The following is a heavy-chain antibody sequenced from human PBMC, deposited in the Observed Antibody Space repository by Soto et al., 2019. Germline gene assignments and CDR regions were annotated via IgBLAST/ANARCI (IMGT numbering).Heavy chain of an antibody. CDR3: ARGRKWELLSHYYDGMDV. CDR1: GGSISSSNW. Sequence: SETLSLTCAVSGGSISSSNWWSWVRQPPGKGLEWIGEIYHSGSTNYNPSLKSRVTLSVDKSKNQFSLKLSSVTAADTAVYYCARGRKWELLSHYYDGMDVWGQGTTVTVS. D-gene: IGHD1-26*01. V-gene: IGHV4-4*02. CDR2: IYHSGST. J-gene: IGHJ6*02.